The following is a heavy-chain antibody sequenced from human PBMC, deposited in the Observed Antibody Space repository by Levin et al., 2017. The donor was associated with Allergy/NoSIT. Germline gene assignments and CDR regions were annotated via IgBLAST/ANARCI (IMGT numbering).Heavy chain of an antibody. Sequence: SETLSLTCTVSGGSISGYYWSWIRQPPGKGLEWIGYIHYSGKTNYNPSLKSRITISVDTSNNQFSLKLSSVTAADTAVYFCARGPLAVTGTGGFDYWGQGTLVTVSS. D-gene: IGHD6-19*01. CDR2: IHYSGKT. CDR3: ARGPLAVTGTGGFDY. J-gene: IGHJ4*02. CDR1: GGSISGYY. V-gene: IGHV4-59*01.